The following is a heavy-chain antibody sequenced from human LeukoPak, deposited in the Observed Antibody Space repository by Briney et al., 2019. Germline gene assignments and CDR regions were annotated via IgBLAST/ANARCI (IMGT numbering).Heavy chain of an antibody. J-gene: IGHJ4*02. CDR2: IWYDGSNK. CDR1: GFTFSSYG. Sequence: GGSLRLSCAASGFTFSSYGMHWVRQAPGKGLEWVAVIWYDGSNKYYADSVKGRFTISRDNSKNTLYLQMNSLRAEDTAVYYCAKDSDLRWRAFDYWGQGTLVTVSS. D-gene: IGHD5-12*01. CDR3: AKDSDLRWRAFDY. V-gene: IGHV3-33*06.